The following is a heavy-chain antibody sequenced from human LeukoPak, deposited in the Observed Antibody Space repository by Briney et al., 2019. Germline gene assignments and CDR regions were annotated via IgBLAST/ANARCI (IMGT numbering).Heavy chain of an antibody. CDR1: GFTFSSYA. CDR3: ARDHAYRTDY. Sequence: PGGSLRLSCAASGFTFSSYAMSWVRQAPGKGLEWVSAISGSGGSTYYADSVKGRFTISRDNSKNTLYLQMSSLRAEDTAVYYCARDHAYRTDYWGQGTLVTVSS. CDR2: ISGSGGST. J-gene: IGHJ4*02. V-gene: IGHV3-23*01. D-gene: IGHD2-2*01.